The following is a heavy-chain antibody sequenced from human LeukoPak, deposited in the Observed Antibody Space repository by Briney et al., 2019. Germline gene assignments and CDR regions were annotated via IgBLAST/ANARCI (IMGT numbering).Heavy chain of an antibody. CDR1: GGSISSGSYY. V-gene: IGHV4-61*02. CDR2: IFTSGST. D-gene: IGHD3-10*01. CDR3: AKRRGDV. J-gene: IGHJ6*04. Sequence: PSETLSLTCTVSGGSISSGSYYWSWIRQPAGKGLEWIGRIFTSGSTNYNPSLKSRVTISLDTSKNQFSLRLSSVTAADTAVYYCAKRRGDVWGKGTTVTISS.